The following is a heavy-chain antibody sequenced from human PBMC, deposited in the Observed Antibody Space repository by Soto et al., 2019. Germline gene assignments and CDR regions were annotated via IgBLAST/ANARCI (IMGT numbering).Heavy chain of an antibody. D-gene: IGHD2-15*01. Sequence: GGSLRLSCAASGFTFSSYGMHWVRQAPGKGLEWVAVIWYDGSNKYYADSVKGRFTISRDNSKNTLYLQMNSLRAEDTAVYYCARVASLYCSGGSCYSWHYYYMDVWGKGTTVTVSS. CDR1: GFTFSSYG. V-gene: IGHV3-33*01. CDR2: IWYDGSNK. CDR3: ARVASLYCSGGSCYSWHYYYMDV. J-gene: IGHJ6*03.